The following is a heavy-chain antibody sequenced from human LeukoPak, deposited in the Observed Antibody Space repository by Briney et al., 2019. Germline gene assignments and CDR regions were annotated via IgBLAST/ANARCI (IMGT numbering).Heavy chain of an antibody. J-gene: IGHJ3*02. Sequence: GGDQRLSCAASGCPFSSYSMPGVRQAAGKRLERVSSISLRNIDLEYADSVKGLFTMSRDNSKNTLYLQMNSLRAEDTAVYYCAKDSGGSGSYYIDAFDIWGQGTMVTVSS. CDR1: GCPFSSYS. D-gene: IGHD3-10*01. V-gene: IGHV3-21*04. CDR3: AKDSGGSGSYYIDAFDI. CDR2: ISLRNIDL.